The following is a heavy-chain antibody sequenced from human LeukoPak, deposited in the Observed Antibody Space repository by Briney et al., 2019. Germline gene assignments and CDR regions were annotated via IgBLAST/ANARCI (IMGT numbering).Heavy chain of an antibody. Sequence: PGRSLRLSCAASGFTFSSYAMHWVRQAPGKGLEWVAVISYDGSNKYYADSVKGRFTVSRDNSKNTLYLQMNSLRAEDTAVYYCAKDGDVVVPGAFPDYWGQGTLVTVSS. D-gene: IGHD2-2*01. CDR3: AKDGDVVVPGAFPDY. CDR2: ISYDGSNK. CDR1: GFTFSSYA. J-gene: IGHJ4*02. V-gene: IGHV3-30*04.